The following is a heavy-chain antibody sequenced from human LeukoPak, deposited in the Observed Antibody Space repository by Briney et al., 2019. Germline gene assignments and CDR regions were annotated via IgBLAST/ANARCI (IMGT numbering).Heavy chain of an antibody. CDR2: MSGSGGST. CDR3: AKDHWGAIRGEFDY. V-gene: IGHV3-23*01. Sequence: GGSLRLSCAASGFTFSNYAMSWVRQAPGKGLEWVSAMSGSGGSTYYADSVKGRFTISRDNSKNTLYLQMNSLRAEDTAVYFCAKDHWGAIRGEFDYWGQGTLVTVSS. CDR1: GFTFSNYA. D-gene: IGHD3-10*01. J-gene: IGHJ4*02.